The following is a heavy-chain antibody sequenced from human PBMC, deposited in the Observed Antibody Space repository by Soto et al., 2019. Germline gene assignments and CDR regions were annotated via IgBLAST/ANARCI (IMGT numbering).Heavy chain of an antibody. J-gene: IGHJ6*03. D-gene: IGHD6-19*01. CDR3: ASSAGHPVDLLPSNSTDV. Sequence: PSETLSLTCSVSGASIRSYYWHWIRQPPGKGLEWIGYVYTSDYTRYSSSLKSRVTISVDTSKSQFYLRLNSVTAADTAVSHSASSAGHPVDLLPSNSTDVWGKGTTVSVS. CDR1: GASIRSYY. CDR2: VYTSDYT. V-gene: IGHV4-4*08.